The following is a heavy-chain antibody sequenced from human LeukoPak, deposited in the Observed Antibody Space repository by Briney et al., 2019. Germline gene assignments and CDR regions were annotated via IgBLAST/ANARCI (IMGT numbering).Heavy chain of an antibody. Sequence: GASVKVSCKASGYTFTGYYMHWVRQAPGQGLEWMGWINPNSGGTNYAQKLQGRVTMTRDTSISTAYMELSRLRSDDTAVYYCARLNLLGSAWIQLWGGGLGYWGQGTLVTVSS. J-gene: IGHJ4*02. D-gene: IGHD5-18*01. CDR1: GYTFTGYY. CDR2: INPNSGGT. V-gene: IGHV1-2*02. CDR3: ARLNLLGSAWIQLWGGGLGY.